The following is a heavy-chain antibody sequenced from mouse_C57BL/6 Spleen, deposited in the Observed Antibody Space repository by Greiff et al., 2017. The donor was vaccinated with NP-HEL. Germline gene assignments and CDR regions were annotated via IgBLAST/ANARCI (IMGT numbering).Heavy chain of an antibody. Sequence: DVKLQESGGGLVKPGGSLKLSCAASGFTFSSYAMSWVRQTPEKRLEWVATISDGGSYTYYPDNVKGRFTISRDNAKNNLYLQMSHLKSEDTAMYYCAREGRYLFDYWGQGTTLTVSS. V-gene: IGHV5-4*01. CDR1: GFTFSSYA. D-gene: IGHD5-1*01. CDR2: ISDGGSYT. CDR3: AREGRYLFDY. J-gene: IGHJ2*01.